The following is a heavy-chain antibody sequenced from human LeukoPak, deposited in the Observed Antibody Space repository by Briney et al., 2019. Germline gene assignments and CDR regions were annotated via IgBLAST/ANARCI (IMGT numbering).Heavy chain of an antibody. V-gene: IGHV4-59*01. CDR3: ARLSYCSSTSCYGYWFDP. D-gene: IGHD2-2*01. CDR1: GGSISSYY. J-gene: IGHJ5*02. Sequence: SETLSLTCTVSGGSISSYYRSWIRQPPGKGLEWIGYIYYSGSTNYNPSPKSRVTISVDTSKNQFSLKLSSVTAADTAVYYCARLSYCSSTSCYGYWFDPWGQGTLVTVSS. CDR2: IYYSGST.